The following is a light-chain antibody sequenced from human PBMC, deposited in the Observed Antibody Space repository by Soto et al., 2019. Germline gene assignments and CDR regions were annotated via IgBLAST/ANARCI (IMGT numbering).Light chain of an antibody. J-gene: IGKJ1*01. CDR3: QQSDDSPGT. V-gene: IGKV3-20*01. Sequence: GLTQSAGTLSVSQGESATLSCRASQSISSSYLAWYQQKPGQAPRLLIYGASNRATAIPDRFSGSGSGTDFTLTISRLEPEDFAVYYCQQSDDSPGTFGQGTKVDI. CDR2: GAS. CDR1: QSISSSY.